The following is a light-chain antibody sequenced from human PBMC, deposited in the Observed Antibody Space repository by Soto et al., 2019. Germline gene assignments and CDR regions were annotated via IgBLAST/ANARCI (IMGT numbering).Light chain of an antibody. V-gene: IGLV2-18*02. CDR2: DVS. CDR3: SSYTSSSTYV. Sequence: VLTQPPSVSGSPGQSVAISCTGTGSDIGTYNRVSWYQQPPGTAPKLMIYDVSDRPSGVPDRFSGSKSGNTASLTISGLQAEDEADYYCSSYTSSSTYVFGTGTKVTVL. CDR1: GSDIGTYNR. J-gene: IGLJ1*01.